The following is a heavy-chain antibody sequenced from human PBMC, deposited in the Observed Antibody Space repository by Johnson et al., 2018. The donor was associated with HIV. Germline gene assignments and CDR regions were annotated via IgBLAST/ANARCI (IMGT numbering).Heavy chain of an antibody. Sequence: QVQLVESGGGLVKPGGSLRLSCAASGFTFSDYYMSWIRQAPGKGLEWVSYISSRGSTIYYADSVKGRFTISRDNAKNALYVQMNSLRAEDTAVYYCARDPTIAWDLKGDAFDIWGQGTMVTVSS. V-gene: IGHV3-11*04. CDR1: GFTFSDYY. J-gene: IGHJ3*02. CDR2: ISSRGSTI. D-gene: IGHD1-26*01. CDR3: ARDPTIAWDLKGDAFDI.